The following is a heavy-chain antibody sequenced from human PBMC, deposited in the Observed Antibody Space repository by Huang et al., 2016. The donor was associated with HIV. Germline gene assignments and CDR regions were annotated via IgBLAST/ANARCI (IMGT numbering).Heavy chain of an antibody. V-gene: IGHV3-9*03. CDR1: GFTFDDYA. CDR2: MTWNSGSI. J-gene: IGHJ4*01. CDR3: AKKKKEPLGGFDFASFDH. Sequence: QLVESGGGLVQPGRSLRLSCAASGFTFDDYAMHWVRQAPGRGLEWVAGMTWNSGSIGYADFVKGRFTISRDNAKNSLYLEMNSLTIEDMALYYCAKKKKEPLGGFDFASFDHWGQGILVTVSS. D-gene: IGHD3-3*01.